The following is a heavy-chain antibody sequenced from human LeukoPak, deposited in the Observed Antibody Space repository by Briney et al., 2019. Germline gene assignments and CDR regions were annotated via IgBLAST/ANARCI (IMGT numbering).Heavy chain of an antibody. CDR2: INVYNGNT. CDR3: ARDQSHRDPVAFDI. D-gene: IGHD3-10*01. Sequence: ASVKVSCKGSGYTFSRDGITWVRQAPGQGLEWMGWINVYNGNTNYAPKFQGRVTMTTYISRDTAYMEMKSLRSDDTAVYYCARDQSHRDPVAFDIWGQGTMVTVSS. CDR1: GYTFSRDG. V-gene: IGHV1-18*01. J-gene: IGHJ3*02.